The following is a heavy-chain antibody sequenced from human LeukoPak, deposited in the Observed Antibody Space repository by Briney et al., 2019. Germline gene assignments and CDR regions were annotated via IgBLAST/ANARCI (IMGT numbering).Heavy chain of an antibody. Sequence: GGSLRLSCAASGFTFDDYAMHWVRQAPGEGLEWVSGISWNSGSIGYADSVKGRFTISRDNAKNSLYLQMNSLRAEDMALYYCAKGESIAAAGLIDYWGQGTLVTVSS. CDR1: GFTFDDYA. D-gene: IGHD6-13*01. J-gene: IGHJ4*02. CDR2: ISWNSGSI. V-gene: IGHV3-9*03. CDR3: AKGESIAAAGLIDY.